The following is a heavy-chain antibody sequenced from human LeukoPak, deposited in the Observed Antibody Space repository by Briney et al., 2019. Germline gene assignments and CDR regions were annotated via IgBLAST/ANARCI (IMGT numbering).Heavy chain of an antibody. CDR2: IRWDGRST. D-gene: IGHD3-16*01. J-gene: IGHJ4*02. Sequence: GGSLRLSCAAAGFTFHDHTMYWVRQAPGKGLEWVSLIRWDGRSTVYADSVKGRFTISRDNSKSALYLQMNNLTTEDTALYYCAKDIDYVWGGLDYWGQGALVTVSS. CDR3: AKDIDYVWGGLDY. CDR1: GFTFHDHT. V-gene: IGHV3-43*01.